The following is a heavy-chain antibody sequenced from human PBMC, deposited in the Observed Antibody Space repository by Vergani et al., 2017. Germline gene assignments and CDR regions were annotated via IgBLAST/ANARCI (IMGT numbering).Heavy chain of an antibody. V-gene: IGHV3-20*04. CDR1: GYTFDDYG. CDR3: AKGSVYYHDSAGHGYDPYTGFDL. J-gene: IGHJ3*01. D-gene: IGHD5-12*01. CDR2: INWSGSTT. Sequence: EVRLAESGGGMVRPGGSLRLSCVTDGYTFDDYGMSWVRQAPGKGLEWVSGINWSGSTTGYAESVKGRFTISRDNAEKSLYLQMNNLRAEDTAVYFCAKGSVYYHDSAGHGYDPYTGFDLWGQGTLVTVSS.